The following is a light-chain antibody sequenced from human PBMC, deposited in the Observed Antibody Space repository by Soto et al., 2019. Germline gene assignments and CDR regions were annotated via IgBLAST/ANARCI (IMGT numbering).Light chain of an antibody. CDR2: GAS. V-gene: IGKV3-20*01. Sequence: EIVLTQSPGTLSLSPGERATLSCRASQSVSSSYLAWYQQKPGQAPRLLIYGASSRATGIPSRFSGSGSGTDFTLTISSLQPEDVATYYCQKYNSAPLTFGGGTKVDI. CDR3: QKYNSAPLT. CDR1: QSVSSSY. J-gene: IGKJ4*01.